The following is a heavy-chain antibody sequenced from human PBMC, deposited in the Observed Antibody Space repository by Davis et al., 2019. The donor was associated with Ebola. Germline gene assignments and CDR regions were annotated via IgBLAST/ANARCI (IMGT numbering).Heavy chain of an antibody. CDR2: INPNNGYT. J-gene: IGHJ4*02. CDR3: ASRPETSLDC. V-gene: IGHV1-2*06. D-gene: IGHD1-14*01. CDR1: GYTFTSYG. Sequence: ASVKVSCKASGYTFTSYGINWVRQAPGQGLEWMGRINPNNGYTDYAKNFQDRVTMTRDTSISTAYMELSRLTSDDTAVYFCASRPETSLDCWGQGTLVTVSS.